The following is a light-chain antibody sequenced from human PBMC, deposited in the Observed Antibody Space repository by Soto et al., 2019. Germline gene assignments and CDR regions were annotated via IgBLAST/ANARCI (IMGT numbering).Light chain of an antibody. CDR3: QQYNSYSLT. J-gene: IGKJ4*01. CDR1: QSISSW. V-gene: IGKV1-5*01. Sequence: DIQMTQSPSTLFASVGDRVTITCRASQSISSWLAWYQQKPGKAPKLLIYDASSLESGVPSRFSGSGSGTEFTLTISSLQPDDFATYYCQQYNSYSLTFGGGTKVEIK. CDR2: DAS.